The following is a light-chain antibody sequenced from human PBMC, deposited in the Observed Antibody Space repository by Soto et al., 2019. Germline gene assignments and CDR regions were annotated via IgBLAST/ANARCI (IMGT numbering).Light chain of an antibody. Sequence: EIVMTQSPATLSVSPGERATLSCRASQSVSSNLAWYQQKPGQAPRLLIYDASTRATGIPARFSGSGSATDYPLTFSRQHSDDSAANYCQQFSRDPFTVTFGGGTKVEIQ. V-gene: IGKV3-15*01. CDR1: QSVSSN. J-gene: IGKJ4*01. CDR2: DAS. CDR3: QQFSRDPFTVT.